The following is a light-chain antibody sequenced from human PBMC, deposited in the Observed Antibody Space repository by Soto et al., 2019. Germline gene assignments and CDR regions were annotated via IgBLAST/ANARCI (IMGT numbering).Light chain of an antibody. V-gene: IGKV3-20*01. J-gene: IGKJ2*01. Sequence: EIVLTQSPGTLSLSPGERATLSCRASQSVSSSYLAWYQQKPGQAPRLPIYGASSRATGIPDRFSGSGSGTDFTLNISRLEAEEFAGYYCQQYGSSPRAFCQGTKLEIK. CDR3: QQYGSSPRA. CDR1: QSVSSSY. CDR2: GAS.